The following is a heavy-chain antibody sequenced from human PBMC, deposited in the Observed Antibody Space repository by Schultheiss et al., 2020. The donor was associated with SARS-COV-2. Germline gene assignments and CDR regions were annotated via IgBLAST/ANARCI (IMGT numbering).Heavy chain of an antibody. CDR3: ARIPNYYDSSGPYYFDY. Sequence: SGPTLVKPTQTLTLTCTFSGFSLSTSGMCVSWIRQPPGKALEWLALIDWDDDKYYSTSLKTRLTISKDTSKNQVVLTMTNMDPVDTATYYCARIPNYYDSSGPYYFDYWGQGTLVTVSS. D-gene: IGHD3-22*01. V-gene: IGHV2-70*01. CDR1: GFSLSTSGMC. CDR2: IDWDDDK. J-gene: IGHJ4*02.